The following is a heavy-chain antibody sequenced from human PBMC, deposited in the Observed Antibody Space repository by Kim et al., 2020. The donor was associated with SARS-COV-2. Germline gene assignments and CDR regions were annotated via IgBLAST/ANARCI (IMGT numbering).Heavy chain of an antibody. CDR3: ANGLFGYEAGTPFDY. D-gene: IGHD5-12*01. V-gene: IGHV3-30*18. CDR1: GFTFSSYG. CDR2: ISYDGSNK. Sequence: GGSLRLSCAASGFTFSSYGMHWVRQAPGKGLEWVAVISYDGSNKYYADSVKGRFTISRDNSKNTLYLQINSLRAEDTAVYYCANGLFGYEAGTPFDYWGQGTLVTVSS. J-gene: IGHJ4*02.